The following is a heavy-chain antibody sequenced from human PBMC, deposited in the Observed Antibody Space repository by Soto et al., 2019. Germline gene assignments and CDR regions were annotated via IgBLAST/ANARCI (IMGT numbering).Heavy chain of an antibody. CDR3: AKHYCGSSTTCFDAFDF. V-gene: IGHV3-23*01. CDR2: ISGSGGDT. D-gene: IGHD2-2*01. J-gene: IGHJ3*01. Sequence: VGSLRLSCAASGFTFSSYAMSWVRQAPGKGLEWVPAISGSGGDTYYADSVQGRFTISRDNSKNTLYLQMSSLRAEDTAVYYCAKHYCGSSTTCFDAFDFWGQGTMVTVSS. CDR1: GFTFSSYA.